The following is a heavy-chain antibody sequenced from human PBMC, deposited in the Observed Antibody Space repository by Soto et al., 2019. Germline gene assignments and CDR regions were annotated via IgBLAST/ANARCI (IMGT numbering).Heavy chain of an antibody. CDR1: GGTFSSYA. V-gene: IGHV1-69*05. CDR2: IVPIVDTS. Sequence: QVQLVQSGAEVRQPASSVKVSCKTSGGTFSSYAISWVRQAPGQGLEWMGGIVPIVDTSTYAQKFQGRVTIISDESTRTVAVELSSLRSDDTAVYYCVRVVAIPGYPDNWGQGTLVTVSS. D-gene: IGHD5-12*01. J-gene: IGHJ4*02. CDR3: VRVVAIPGYPDN.